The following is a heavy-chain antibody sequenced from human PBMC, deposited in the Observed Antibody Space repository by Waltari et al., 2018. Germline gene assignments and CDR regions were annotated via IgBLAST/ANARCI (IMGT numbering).Heavy chain of an antibody. V-gene: IGHV2-26*01. D-gene: IGHD3-3*01. CDR1: GFSLSNARLG. CDR3: ARIRGTIFGVVIMPRGYYYMDV. Sequence: QVTLKESGPVLVKPTETLTLTCTVSGFSLSNARLGVSWIRQPPGKALEWLAHIFSNDEKSYSTSLKSRLTISKDTSKSQVVLTMTNMDPLDTATYYCARIRGTIFGVVIMPRGYYYMDVWGKGTTVTVSS. CDR2: IFSNDEK. J-gene: IGHJ6*03.